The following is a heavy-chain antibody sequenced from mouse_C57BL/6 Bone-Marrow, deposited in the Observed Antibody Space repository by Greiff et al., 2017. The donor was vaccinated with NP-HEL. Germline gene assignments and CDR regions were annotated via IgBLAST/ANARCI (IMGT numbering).Heavy chain of an antibody. CDR3: ARLDYYGSSHWYFDV. Sequence: VQLQQSDAELVKPGASVKISCKVSGYTFTDHTIHWMKQRPEQGLEWIGYIYPRDGSTKYNEKFKGKATLTADKSYSTAYMQLNSLTSEDSAVYFCARLDYYGSSHWYFDVWGTGTTVTVSS. V-gene: IGHV1-78*01. CDR2: IYPRDGST. D-gene: IGHD1-1*01. J-gene: IGHJ1*03. CDR1: GYTFTDHT.